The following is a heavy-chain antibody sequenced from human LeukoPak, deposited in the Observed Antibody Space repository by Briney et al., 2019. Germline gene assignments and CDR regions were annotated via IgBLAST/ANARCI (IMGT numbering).Heavy chain of an antibody. CDR3: ARGAGDDHY. CDR2: IYYSGST. V-gene: IGHV4-59*01. J-gene: IGHJ4*02. CDR1: GGSISSYY. D-gene: IGHD7-27*01. Sequence: SETLSFTCTVSGGSISSYYWSWIRQPPGKGLEWIGYIYYSGSTNYNPSLKSRVTISVDTSKNQFSLKLSSVAAADTAVYYCARGAGDDHYWGQGTLVTVSS.